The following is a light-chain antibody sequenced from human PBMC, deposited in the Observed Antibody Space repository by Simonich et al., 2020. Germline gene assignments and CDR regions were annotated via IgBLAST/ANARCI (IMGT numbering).Light chain of an antibody. CDR1: QSVLYSSKYKNY. Sequence: DIVMTQSPDSLAVSLGERATINCKSSQSVLYSSKYKNYLAWYQQKPGQPPKLLIYCASTRESGFPDRFSGSGSGTDFTLTISSLQAEDVAVYYCQQYYSTPLTFGGGTKVEIK. J-gene: IGKJ4*01. CDR2: CAS. V-gene: IGKV4-1*01. CDR3: QQYYSTPLT.